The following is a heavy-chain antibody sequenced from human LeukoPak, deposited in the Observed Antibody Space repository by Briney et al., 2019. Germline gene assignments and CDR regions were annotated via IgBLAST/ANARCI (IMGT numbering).Heavy chain of an antibody. J-gene: IGHJ6*03. CDR1: GVSISSSNSY. Sequence: PSETLSLTCTVSGVSISSSNSYWGWIRQPPGKGLEWIGSIYYSGNTYYNASLKSQVSISIDTSKNQFSLRLTSVTAADTAVYYCARDRTPYYYGSGSYLYYYMDVWGKGTTVTISS. V-gene: IGHV4-39*07. CDR2: IYYSGNT. CDR3: ARDRTPYYYGSGSYLYYYMDV. D-gene: IGHD3-10*01.